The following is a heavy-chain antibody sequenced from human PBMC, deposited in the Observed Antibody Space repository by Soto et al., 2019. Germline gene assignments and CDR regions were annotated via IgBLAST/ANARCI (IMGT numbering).Heavy chain of an antibody. D-gene: IGHD4-4*01. V-gene: IGHV1-69*12. J-gene: IGHJ6*02. Sequence: QVQLVQSGAEVKKPGSSVKVSCKSSGGTFSSYAISWVRQAPGQGLEWMGGLIPIFGTADYAQKFQGRVTITALESTCTADMELSSLRSDDTAVYYCATHTVVTPGNYYSGMDVWGQGTTVTVSS. CDR2: LIPIFGTA. CDR3: ATHTVVTPGNYYSGMDV. CDR1: GGTFSSYA.